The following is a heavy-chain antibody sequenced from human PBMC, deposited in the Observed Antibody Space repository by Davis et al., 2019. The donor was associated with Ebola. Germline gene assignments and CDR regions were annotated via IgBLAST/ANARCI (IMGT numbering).Heavy chain of an antibody. D-gene: IGHD3-3*01. CDR2: IYYSGST. V-gene: IGHV4-59*11. CDR3: AWCKVDFWSGYCERFDP. Sequence: PSETLSLTCTVSGGSISSHYWSWIRQPPGKGLEWIGYIYYSGSTNYNPSLKSRVTIAVDTSKNQFSLKLSTVTAADTAVYYCAWCKVDFWSGYCERFDPWGQGTLVTVSS. J-gene: IGHJ5*02. CDR1: GGSISSHY.